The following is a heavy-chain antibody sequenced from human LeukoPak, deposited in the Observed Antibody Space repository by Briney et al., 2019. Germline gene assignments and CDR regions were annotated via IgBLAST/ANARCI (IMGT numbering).Heavy chain of an antibody. Sequence: QTGGSLRLSCAASGFTFSSYGMHWVRQAPGKGLEWVAVIWYDGSNKYYADSVKGRFTISRDNSKNTLYLQMNSLRAEDTAVYYCARGPDSTYYYGSGSYLYYFDYWGQGTLVTVSS. J-gene: IGHJ4*02. D-gene: IGHD3-10*01. CDR1: GFTFSSYG. CDR3: ARGPDSTYYYGSGSYLYYFDY. CDR2: IWYDGSNK. V-gene: IGHV3-33*01.